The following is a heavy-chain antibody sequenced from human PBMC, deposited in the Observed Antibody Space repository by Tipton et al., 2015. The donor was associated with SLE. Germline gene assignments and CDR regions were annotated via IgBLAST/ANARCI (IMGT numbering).Heavy chain of an antibody. J-gene: IGHJ4*02. V-gene: IGHV3-74*01. CDR3: AREVNCGGDCYPYFDN. CDR2: IYFDGSSA. D-gene: IGHD2-21*01. CDR1: GFTFSDYW. Sequence: GSLRLSCGASGFTFSDYWMHWVRQAPGKGLVWVSRIYFDGSSANYADSVKGRFTISRDNAKNSLYLQMNSLRAEDTAVYYCAREVNCGGDCYPYFDNWGQGTLVTVSS.